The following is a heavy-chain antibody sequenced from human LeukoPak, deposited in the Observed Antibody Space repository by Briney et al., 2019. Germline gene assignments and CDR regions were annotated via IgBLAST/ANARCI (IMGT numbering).Heavy chain of an antibody. CDR1: GDSVSSNSDA. V-gene: IGHV6-1*01. CDR3: ARTRDLGPDY. D-gene: IGHD1-26*01. Sequence: SQTLSLTCAISGDSVSSNSDAWNWIRQSPSRGPEWLGRTYYRSKWYYHYAVSMKSRITIKPDTSKNQFSLQLNSVTPEDTAVYFCARTRDLGPDYWGQGILVTVSS. J-gene: IGHJ4*02. CDR2: TYYRSKWYY.